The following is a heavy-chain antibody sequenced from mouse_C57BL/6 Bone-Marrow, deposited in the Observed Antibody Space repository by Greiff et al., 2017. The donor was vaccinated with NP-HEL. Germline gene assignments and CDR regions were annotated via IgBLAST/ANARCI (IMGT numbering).Heavy chain of an antibody. V-gene: IGHV1-81*01. D-gene: IGHD4-1*01. Sequence: QVQLQQSGAELARPGASVKLSCKASGYTFTSYGISWVKQRTGQSLEWIGEIYPRSGNTYYNEKFKGKATLTADKSSSTAYMELRSLTSEDSAVYFCARRDLGRHYAMDYWGQGTSVTVSS. CDR3: ARRDLGRHYAMDY. CDR2: IYPRSGNT. J-gene: IGHJ4*01. CDR1: GYTFTSYG.